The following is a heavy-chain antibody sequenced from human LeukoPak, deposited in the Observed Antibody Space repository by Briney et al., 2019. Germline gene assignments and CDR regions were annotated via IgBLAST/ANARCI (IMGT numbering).Heavy chain of an antibody. D-gene: IGHD6-6*01. CDR2: ISAYNGNT. CDR3: ARSRRAAHPFDY. J-gene: IGHJ4*02. CDR1: GYTFTSYG. V-gene: IGHV1-18*03. Sequence: GASVKVSCKASGYTFTSYGISWVRQAPGQGLEWMGWISAYNGNTNYAQKLQDRVTMTTDTSTSTAYMELRSLRSDDMAVYYCARSRRAAHPFDYWGQGTLVTVSS.